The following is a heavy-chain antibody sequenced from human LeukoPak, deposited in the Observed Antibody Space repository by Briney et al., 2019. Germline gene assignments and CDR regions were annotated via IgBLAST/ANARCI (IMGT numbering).Heavy chain of an antibody. CDR2: IYHSGST. Sequence: SETLSLTCTVSGYSISSGYYWGWIRQPPGKGLEWIGSIYHSGSTYYNPSPKSRVTISVDTSKNQFSLKLSSVTAADTAVYYCARTMRRAVADIFDYWGQGTLVTVSS. J-gene: IGHJ4*02. CDR3: ARTMRRAVADIFDY. CDR1: GYSISSGYY. V-gene: IGHV4-38-2*02. D-gene: IGHD6-19*01.